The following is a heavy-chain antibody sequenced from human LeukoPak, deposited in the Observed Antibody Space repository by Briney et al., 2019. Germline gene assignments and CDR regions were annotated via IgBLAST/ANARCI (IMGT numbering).Heavy chain of an antibody. CDR1: GFTFSSYW. CDR2: ISYDGGDP. V-gene: IGHV3-74*01. J-gene: IGHJ4*02. D-gene: IGHD2-15*01. Sequence: GGSLRLSCAASGFTFSSYWMHWVRQAPGKGLVWVSRISYDGGDPSYADSVKGRFTISRDNAKNTLYLQMNSLRAEDTAVYYCARDSDRTAFFDYWGQGTLVTVSS. CDR3: ARDSDRTAFFDY.